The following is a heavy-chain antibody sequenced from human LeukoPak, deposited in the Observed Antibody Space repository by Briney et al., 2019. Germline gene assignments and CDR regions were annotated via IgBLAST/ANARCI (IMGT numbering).Heavy chain of an antibody. Sequence: PGRSLRLSCAASGFTFSSYAMHWVRQAPGKGLEWVAVISYDGSNKYYADSVKGRFTISRDNSKNTLYLQMNSLRAEDTALYYCAKDCSPHIVVVVAAIGVYGMDVWGQGTTVTVSS. V-gene: IGHV3-30-3*01. J-gene: IGHJ6*02. CDR1: GFTFSSYA. CDR2: ISYDGSNK. CDR3: AKDCSPHIVVVVAAIGVYGMDV. D-gene: IGHD2-15*01.